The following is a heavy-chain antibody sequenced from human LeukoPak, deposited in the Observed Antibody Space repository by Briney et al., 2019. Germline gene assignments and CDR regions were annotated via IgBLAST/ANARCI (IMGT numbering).Heavy chain of an antibody. Sequence: PGGSLRLSCAASGFTVSSNYMSWVRQAPGKGLEWVSVIYSGGSTYYADSVKGRFTISRDNSKNTLYLQMNSLRAEDTAVYYCAKPMTPGYRINWYGDAFDIWGQGTMVTVSS. V-gene: IGHV3-53*01. CDR1: GFTVSSNY. CDR2: IYSGGST. CDR3: AKPMTPGYRINWYGDAFDI. D-gene: IGHD6-13*01. J-gene: IGHJ3*02.